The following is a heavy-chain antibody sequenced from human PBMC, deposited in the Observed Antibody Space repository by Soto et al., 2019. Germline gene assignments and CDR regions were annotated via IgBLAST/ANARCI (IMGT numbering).Heavy chain of an antibody. V-gene: IGHV3-53*01. CDR3: AATGGTAAAGTIDF. CDR1: GFTVSSNY. D-gene: IGHD6-13*01. Sequence: GGSLRLSCAASGFTVSSNYMNWVRQAPGKGLEWVSIIYKSGSTHYADTVKGRFTISRDNSKNTLYLQMNSLRVEDTAVYYCAATGGTAAAGTIDFWGQGALVTVSS. J-gene: IGHJ4*02. CDR2: IYKSGST.